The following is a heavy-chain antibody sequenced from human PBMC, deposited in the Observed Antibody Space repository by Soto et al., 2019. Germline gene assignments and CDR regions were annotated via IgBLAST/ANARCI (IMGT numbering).Heavy chain of an antibody. CDR2: ISYDGSNK. Sequence: QVQLVESGGGVVQPGRSLRLSCAASGFTFSSYAMHWVRQAPGKGLEWVAVISYDGSNKYYADSVKGRFTISRDNSKNTLYLQMNSLRAEDTAVYYCARGGYYDSSGYYYFDHWGQGTLVTVSS. D-gene: IGHD3-22*01. V-gene: IGHV3-30-3*01. CDR3: ARGGYYDSSGYYYFDH. CDR1: GFTFSSYA. J-gene: IGHJ4*02.